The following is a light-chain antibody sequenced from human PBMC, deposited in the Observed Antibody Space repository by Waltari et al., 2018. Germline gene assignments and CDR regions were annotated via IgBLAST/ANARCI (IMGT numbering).Light chain of an antibody. CDR3: QTGGHGTWV. Sequence: QLVLTQSPSASASLGASVKLTCTLSSGHSSNVIAWQQQQPEKGPRYWMKVNSDGSHSKGDKIPDRFSGSSSGAEHYLTISSLQSEDEADYYCQTGGHGTWVFGGGTKLTVL. CDR2: VNSDGSH. CDR1: SGHSSNV. J-gene: IGLJ3*02. V-gene: IGLV4-69*01.